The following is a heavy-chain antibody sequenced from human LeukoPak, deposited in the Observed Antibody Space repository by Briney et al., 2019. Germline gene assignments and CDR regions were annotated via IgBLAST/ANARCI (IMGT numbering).Heavy chain of an antibody. CDR2: IKQDGSEK. V-gene: IGHV3-7*01. J-gene: IGHJ3*02. CDR3: ARDLAGPPQEAFDI. Sequence: GGSLRPSCAASGFTFSSYSMNWVRQAPGKGLEWVANIKQDGSEKHYVDSVTGRFTISRDNTKNSLYLQMNSLRADDTAVYYCARDLAGPPQEAFDIWGQGTMVTVSS. CDR1: GFTFSSYS.